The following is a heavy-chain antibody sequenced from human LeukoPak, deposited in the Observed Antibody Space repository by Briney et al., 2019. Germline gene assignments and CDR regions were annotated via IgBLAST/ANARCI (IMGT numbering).Heavy chain of an antibody. V-gene: IGHV4-38-2*02. CDR1: GYSISSGYY. J-gene: IGHJ5*02. D-gene: IGHD6-19*01. CDR3: ARRIAVARNHNWFDP. CDR2: IDHSGST. Sequence: SETLSLTCTVSGYSISSGYYWGWIRQPPGKGLEWTGSIDHSGSTYYNPSLKSRVTISVDTSKNQFSLKLSSVTAADTAVYYCARRIAVARNHNWFDPWGQGTLVTVSS.